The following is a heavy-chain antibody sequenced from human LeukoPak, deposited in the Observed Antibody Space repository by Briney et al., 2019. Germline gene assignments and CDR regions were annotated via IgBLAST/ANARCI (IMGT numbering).Heavy chain of an antibody. V-gene: IGHV1-3*01. CDR2: INAGNGNT. Sequence: ASVKVSCKASGYTFTSYAMHWVRQAPGQRLEWMGWINAGNGNTKYSQKFQGRVTITRDTSASTAYMELSSLRSEDTAVYYCARGESSSYYLPEYFHHWGQGTLVTVSS. D-gene: IGHD2-15*01. CDR1: GYTFTSYA. J-gene: IGHJ1*01. CDR3: ARGESSSYYLPEYFHH.